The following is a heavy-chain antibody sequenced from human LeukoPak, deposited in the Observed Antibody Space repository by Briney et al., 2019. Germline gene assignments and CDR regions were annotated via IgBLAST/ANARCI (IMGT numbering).Heavy chain of an antibody. J-gene: IGHJ4*02. D-gene: IGHD6-19*01. Sequence: GASLRLSCAASGFTFSSYAMSWVRQAPGKGLEWVSAISGSGGSTYYADSVKGRFTISRDNSKNALYLQMNSLRAEDTAVYYCAKEMSGIAVAGTSDYWGQGTLVTVSS. CDR3: AKEMSGIAVAGTSDY. CDR2: ISGSGGST. CDR1: GFTFSSYA. V-gene: IGHV3-23*01.